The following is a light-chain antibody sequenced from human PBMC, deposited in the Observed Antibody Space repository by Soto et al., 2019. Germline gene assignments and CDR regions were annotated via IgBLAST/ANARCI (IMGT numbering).Light chain of an antibody. V-gene: IGLV1-44*01. J-gene: IGLJ2*01. CDR3: AAWDDSLRAVV. Sequence: QAVVTQSPSVSVTPGQRVTISCSGSRPNIGSNLGSWYQQLPGTAPTLLIWRNHQRPSGVPDRFSGSNSGTSASLAISGPQSEDEGDYYCAAWDDSLRAVVFGGGTKLTVL. CDR1: RPNIGSNL. CDR2: RNH.